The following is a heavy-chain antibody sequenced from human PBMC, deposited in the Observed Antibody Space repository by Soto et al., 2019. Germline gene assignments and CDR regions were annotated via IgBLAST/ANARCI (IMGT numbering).Heavy chain of an antibody. Sequence: RRLSCSASGFTFSSYAMHWVRQAPGKGLEYVSAISSNGGSTYYADSVNGRFTISRDNSKNTLYLQMSSLRAEDTAVYYCVTGDLRGYSYGYSYFDYWGKGTLVTVSS. CDR2: ISSNGGST. V-gene: IGHV3-64D*06. CDR3: VTGDLRGYSYGYSYFDY. J-gene: IGHJ4*02. D-gene: IGHD5-18*01. CDR1: GFTFSSYA.